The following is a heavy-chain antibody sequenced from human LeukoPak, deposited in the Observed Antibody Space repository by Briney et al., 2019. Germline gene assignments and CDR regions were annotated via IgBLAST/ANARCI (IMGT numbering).Heavy chain of an antibody. D-gene: IGHD5-24*01. J-gene: IGHJ4*02. CDR1: GYTFTSYD. CDR2: MNPNSGNT. Sequence: GASVKVSCKASGYTFTSYDINWVRQATGQGLEWMGWMNPNSGNTGLAQKFQGRVTMTRNTTISTDYMELSSLRLKGTAVDYCARARPRFRRDGYKFDYWGQGTLVTVSA. CDR3: ARARPRFRRDGYKFDY. V-gene: IGHV1-8*01.